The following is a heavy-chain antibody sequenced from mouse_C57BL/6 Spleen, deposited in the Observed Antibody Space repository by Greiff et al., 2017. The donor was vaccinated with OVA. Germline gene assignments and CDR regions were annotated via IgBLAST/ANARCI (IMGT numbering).Heavy chain of an antibody. J-gene: IGHJ1*03. CDR1: GFTFSDYY. Sequence: DVKLVESGGGLVQPGGSLKLSCAASGFTFSDYYMYWVRQTPEKRLEWVAYISNGGGSTYYPDTVKGRFTISRDNAKNTLYLQMSRLKSEDTAMYYCARGGVASGYFDVWGTGTTVTVSS. V-gene: IGHV5-12*01. CDR2: ISNGGGST. D-gene: IGHD6-1*01. CDR3: ARGGVASGYFDV.